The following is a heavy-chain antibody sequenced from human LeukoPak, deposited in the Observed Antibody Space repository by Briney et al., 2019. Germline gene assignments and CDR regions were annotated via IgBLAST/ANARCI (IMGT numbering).Heavy chain of an antibody. J-gene: IGHJ4*02. Sequence: GESLKISCEDSGYSFNTFRIGWVRQTPETGLEWMGNIYPSDSETKYRPSFQGQVTFSVDKSINTAYLRLSSLKASDTAMYYCARLIYYGSGRTYFFDSWGQGTLVTVSS. CDR1: GYSFNTFR. V-gene: IGHV5-51*01. D-gene: IGHD3-10*01. CDR2: IYPSDSET. CDR3: ARLIYYGSGRTYFFDS.